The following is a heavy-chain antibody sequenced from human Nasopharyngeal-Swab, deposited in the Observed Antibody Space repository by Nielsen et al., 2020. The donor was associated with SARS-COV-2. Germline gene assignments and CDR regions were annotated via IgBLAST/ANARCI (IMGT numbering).Heavy chain of an antibody. CDR2: IIPIFGTA. CDR3: ARLPHTAMVKAYFDY. J-gene: IGHJ4*02. D-gene: IGHD5-18*01. CDR1: GYTFTSYG. V-gene: IGHV1-69*13. Sequence: SVKVSCKASGYTFTSYGISWVRQAPGQGLEWMGGIIPIFGTANYAQKFQGRVTITADESTSTAYMELSSLRSEDTAVYYCARLPHTAMVKAYFDYWGQGTLVTVSS.